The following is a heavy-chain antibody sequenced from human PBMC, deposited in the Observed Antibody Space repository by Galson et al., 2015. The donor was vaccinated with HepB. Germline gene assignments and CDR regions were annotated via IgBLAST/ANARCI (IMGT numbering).Heavy chain of an antibody. CDR2: IKSKTDGGTT. J-gene: IGHJ3*02. CDR3: TTGVDAMYNWNDYAFDI. V-gene: IGHV3-15*01. D-gene: IGHD1-20*01. Sequence: SLRLSCAASGFTFSNAWMSWVRQAPGKGLEWVGRIKSKTDGGTTDYAAPVKGRFTISRDDSKNTLYLQMNSLKTEDTAVYYCTTGVDAMYNWNDYAFDIWGQGTMVTVSS. CDR1: GFTFSNAW.